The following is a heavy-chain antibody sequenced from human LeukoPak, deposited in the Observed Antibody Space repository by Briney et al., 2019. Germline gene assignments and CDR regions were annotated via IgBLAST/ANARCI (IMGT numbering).Heavy chain of an antibody. D-gene: IGHD2-2*02. Sequence: ASVKVSCKASGYTFTGYYMYWVRQAPGQGLEGMGWINPTSGGTKYAQKFQGRVTMTRDTSISTAYMELSRLRSDDTAVYYCARADYCDSIRCYRFGPWGQGTLVTVSS. CDR2: INPTSGGT. CDR1: GYTFTGYY. J-gene: IGHJ5*02. CDR3: ARADYCDSIRCYRFGP. V-gene: IGHV1-2*02.